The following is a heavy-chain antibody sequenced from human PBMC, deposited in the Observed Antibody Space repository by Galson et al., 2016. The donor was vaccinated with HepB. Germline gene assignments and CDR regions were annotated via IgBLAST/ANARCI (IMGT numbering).Heavy chain of an antibody. D-gene: IGHD3-22*01. Sequence: ETLSLTCTLSGGFISSYFWSWIRQTPGKGLEWIGYIYHSGSAYYNPTLKGRVTISVDTSKNQFSLKLRSVTAADTAVYYCARSSVGLQYYYDIRGYSSHPFDYWGQGTLVTVSS. V-gene: IGHV4-59*01. J-gene: IGHJ4*02. CDR1: GGFISSYF. CDR2: IYHSGSA. CDR3: ARSSVGLQYYYDIRGYSSHPFDY.